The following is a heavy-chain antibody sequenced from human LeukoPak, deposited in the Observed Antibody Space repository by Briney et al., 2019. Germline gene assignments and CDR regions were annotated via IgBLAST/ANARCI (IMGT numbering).Heavy chain of an antibody. Sequence: PSETLSLTCTVSGGSISSYYWSWIQQPPGKGLEWIGYIYYSGSTNYNPSLKSRVTISVDTSKNQFSLKLSSVTAADTAVYCCARTIVGATDAFDIWGQGTMVTVSS. J-gene: IGHJ3*02. CDR3: ARTIVGATDAFDI. CDR2: IYYSGST. V-gene: IGHV4-59*08. D-gene: IGHD1-26*01. CDR1: GGSISSYY.